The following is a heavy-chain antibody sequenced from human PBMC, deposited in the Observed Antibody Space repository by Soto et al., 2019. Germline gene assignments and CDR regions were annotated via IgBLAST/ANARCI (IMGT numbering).Heavy chain of an antibody. Sequence: EVQLLESGGGLVQPGGSLRLSCAASGFTFSNYAMSWVRQTPGKGLEWVSAISGSGASTYYADSVRGRFTISRDNSKNTLYLHMNSLRAEDRAVYYCAKDGYSDYGGRRCDHWGQGTLVTVSS. CDR1: GFTFSNYA. CDR2: ISGSGAST. D-gene: IGHD5-12*01. J-gene: IGHJ4*02. V-gene: IGHV3-23*01. CDR3: AKDGYSDYGGRRCDH.